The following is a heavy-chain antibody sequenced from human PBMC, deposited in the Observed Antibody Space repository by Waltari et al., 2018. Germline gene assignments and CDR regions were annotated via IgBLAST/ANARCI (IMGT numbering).Heavy chain of an antibody. CDR3: ARDNRIAVAGDAFDI. CDR2: IYYSGST. Sequence: QLQLQESVPGLVKPSETLSLTCTVSGGTISRSSYYWGWIRQPPGKGLEWIGSIYYSGSTYYNPSLKSRVTISVDTSKNQFSLKLSSVTAADTAVYYCARDNRIAVAGDAFDIWGQGTMVTVSS. CDR1: GGTISRSSYY. V-gene: IGHV4-39*07. J-gene: IGHJ3*02. D-gene: IGHD6-19*01.